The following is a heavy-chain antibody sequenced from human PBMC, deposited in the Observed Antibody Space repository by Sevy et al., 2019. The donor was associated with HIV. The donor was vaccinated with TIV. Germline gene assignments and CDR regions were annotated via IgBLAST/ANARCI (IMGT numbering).Heavy chain of an antibody. CDR3: ARDGRAAVGTAYYYYGMDV. D-gene: IGHD6-13*01. V-gene: IGHV3-53*01. Sequence: GGSLRLSCAASGFTVSSNYMSWVRQAPGKGLEWVSVIYSGGSTYYADSVKGRFTISRDNSKNTLYLQMNSLRAEDTAVYYCARDGRAAVGTAYYYYGMDVWGQGTTVTVSS. CDR1: GFTVSSNY. CDR2: IYSGGST. J-gene: IGHJ6*02.